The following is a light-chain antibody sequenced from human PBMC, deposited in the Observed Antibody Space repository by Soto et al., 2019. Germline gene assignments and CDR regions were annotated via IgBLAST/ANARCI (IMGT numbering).Light chain of an antibody. CDR3: QQYSSYSPYT. CDR2: DAP. J-gene: IGKJ2*01. V-gene: IGKV1-5*01. CDR1: QSISSW. Sequence: DIQMTQSPSTLSASVGDRVTITCRPSQSISSWLAWYQQKPGKAPKLLIYDAPNLESGVPSRFSGSESGTEFTLTISSLQPDDFATYYCQQYSSYSPYTFGQGTKLEIK.